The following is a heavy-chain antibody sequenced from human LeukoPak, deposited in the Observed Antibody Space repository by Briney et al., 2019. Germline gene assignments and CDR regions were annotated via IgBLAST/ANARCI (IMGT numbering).Heavy chain of an antibody. V-gene: IGHV4-39*07. D-gene: IGHD3-22*01. J-gene: IGHJ4*02. CDR1: GGSISSSSYY. CDR3: ASSSGSTDY. Sequence: SETLSLTCTVSGGSISSSSYYWGWIRQPPGKGLEWIGSIYYSGSTNYNPSLKSRVTISVDTSENQFSLKLSSVTAADTAVYYCASSSGSTDYWGQGTLVTVSS. CDR2: IYYSGST.